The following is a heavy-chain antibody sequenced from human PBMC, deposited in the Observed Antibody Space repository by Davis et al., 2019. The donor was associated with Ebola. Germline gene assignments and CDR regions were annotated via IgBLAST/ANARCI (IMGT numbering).Heavy chain of an antibody. CDR3: ARAIFGGVSMDF. D-gene: IGHD3-3*01. V-gene: IGHV3-13*01. CDR2: IGTAGDT. J-gene: IGHJ6*02. Sequence: GESLKISCAASGFTFSSYDMHWVRQATGKGLEWVSAIGTAGDTYYPGSVKGRFTISREKAKNSLYLQMNSLRGEDTAVYYCARAIFGGVSMDFWGQGTTVTVSS. CDR1: GFTFSSYD.